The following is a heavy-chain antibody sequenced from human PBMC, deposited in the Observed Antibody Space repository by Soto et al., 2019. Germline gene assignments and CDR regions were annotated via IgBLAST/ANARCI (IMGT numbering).Heavy chain of an antibody. D-gene: IGHD3-9*01. Sequence: VASVKVSCKASGGTFSSYTISWVRQAPGQGLEWMGRIIPILGIANYAQKFQGRVTITADKSTSTAYMELSSLRSEDTAVYYCARDDGYYDILTGYYRPYYFDYWGQGTLVTVSS. CDR3: ARDDGYYDILTGYYRPYYFDY. CDR1: GGTFSSYT. V-gene: IGHV1-69*04. J-gene: IGHJ4*02. CDR2: IIPILGIA.